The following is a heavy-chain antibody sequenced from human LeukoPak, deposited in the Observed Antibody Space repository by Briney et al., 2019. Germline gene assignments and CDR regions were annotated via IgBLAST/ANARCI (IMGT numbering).Heavy chain of an antibody. CDR3: ARDTYSNFDY. CDR1: GFIFSNYW. D-gene: IGHD4-11*01. CDR2: MKQDGREK. Sequence: GGSLRLSCVASGFIFSNYWMSWVRQVPGKGLEWVANMKQDGREKYLVDSVKGRFTISRDNAKNSLYLQMNSLRAEDTAVYYCARDTYSNFDYWGQGTLVTVSS. V-gene: IGHV3-7*01. J-gene: IGHJ4*02.